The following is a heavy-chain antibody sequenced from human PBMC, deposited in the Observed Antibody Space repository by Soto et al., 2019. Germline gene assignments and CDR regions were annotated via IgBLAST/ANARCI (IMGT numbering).Heavy chain of an antibody. J-gene: IGHJ5*02. Sequence: PGGSLILSCAASGFTFSSYAMSWVRQAPGKGLEWVSAISGSGGSTYYADSVKGRFTISRDNSKNTLYLQMNSLRAEDTAVYYCAKDRYDFWSGYPPYNWFDPWGQGTLVTVSS. V-gene: IGHV3-23*01. CDR1: GFTFSSYA. CDR2: ISGSGGST. D-gene: IGHD3-3*01. CDR3: AKDRYDFWSGYPPYNWFDP.